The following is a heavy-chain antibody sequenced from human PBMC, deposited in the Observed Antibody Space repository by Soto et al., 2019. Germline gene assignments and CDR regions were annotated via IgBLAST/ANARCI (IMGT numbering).Heavy chain of an antibody. J-gene: IGHJ6*03. CDR1: GLTFSDGW. CDR3: NTGPEXSXSHMDV. D-gene: IGHD3-10*01. CDR2: IRSKTDGGRT. V-gene: IGHV3-15*01. Sequence: EVQLVXSGGGLVEPGGXLRLSCVVSGLTFSDGWWNWIRQAPGRGLEWVGRIRSKTDGGRTEYASLQGXFXXXXXXSXXXXXXXXXXXXXXXXAVYYCNTGPEXSXSHMDVWGKGITXIVSS.